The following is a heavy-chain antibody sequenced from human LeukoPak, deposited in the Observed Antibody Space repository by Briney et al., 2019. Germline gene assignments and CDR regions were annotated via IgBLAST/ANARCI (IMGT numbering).Heavy chain of an antibody. CDR3: ARVPRASSGYVWYFDL. CDR1: GGSVSSGSYY. V-gene: IGHV4-61*01. D-gene: IGHD3-22*01. Sequence: SETLSLTCTVSGGSVSSGSYYWSWIRQPPGKGLEWIGYIYYSGSTNYNPSLKGRVTISVDTSKNQFSLKLSSVTAADTAVYYCARVPRASSGYVWYFDLWGRGTLVTVSS. J-gene: IGHJ2*01. CDR2: IYYSGST.